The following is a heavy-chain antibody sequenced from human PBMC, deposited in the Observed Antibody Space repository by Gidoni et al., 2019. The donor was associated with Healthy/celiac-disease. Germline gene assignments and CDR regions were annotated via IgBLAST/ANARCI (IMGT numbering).Heavy chain of an antibody. V-gene: IGHV3-21*01. CDR3: ARAYFGGDCSGYYYGMDV. D-gene: IGHD2-21*02. J-gene: IGHJ6*02. CDR1: GFTFSSYS. Sequence: EVQLVESGGGLVKPGGSLRLSGAASGFTFSSYSMNWVRQAPGKGLECVSSISSSSSYIYYADSVKGRFTISRDNAKNSLYLQMNSLRAEDTAVYYCARAYFGGDCSGYYYGMDVWGQGTTVTVSS. CDR2: ISSSSSYI.